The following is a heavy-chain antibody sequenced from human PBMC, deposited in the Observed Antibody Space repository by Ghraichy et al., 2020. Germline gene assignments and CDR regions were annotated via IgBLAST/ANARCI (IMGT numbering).Heavy chain of an antibody. D-gene: IGHD3-9*01. J-gene: IGHJ2*01. CDR1: GFTFSSYA. Sequence: GGSLRLSCAASGFTFSSYAMSWVRQAPGKGLEWVSAISGSGGSTYYADSVKGRFTISRDNSKNTLYLQMNSLRAEDTAVYYCAKLSYGILTGYYLDYWYFDLWGRGTLVTVSS. CDR3: AKLSYGILTGYYLDYWYFDL. CDR2: ISGSGGST. V-gene: IGHV3-23*01.